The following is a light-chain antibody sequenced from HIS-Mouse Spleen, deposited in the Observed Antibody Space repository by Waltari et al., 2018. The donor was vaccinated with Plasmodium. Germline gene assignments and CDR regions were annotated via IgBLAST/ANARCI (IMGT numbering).Light chain of an antibody. Sequence: SYELTQPPSVSVSPGQTASITCSGDKLGDKYACWYHQKPGQSTVLVIYQDSKRTSGIPGRFSGSNSGNTVTLTIGGTQAMDEADYYCQAWDSSTVVFGGGTKLTVL. CDR3: QAWDSSTVV. V-gene: IGLV3-1*01. CDR1: KLGDKY. J-gene: IGLJ2*01. CDR2: QDS.